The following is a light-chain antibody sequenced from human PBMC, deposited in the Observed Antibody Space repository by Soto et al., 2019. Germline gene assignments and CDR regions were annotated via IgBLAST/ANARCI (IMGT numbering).Light chain of an antibody. CDR3: QQYNSWPPIFT. J-gene: IGKJ3*01. V-gene: IGKV3-15*01. Sequence: ERVMTQSPATLSVSPGERATLSCTASQSVSFNLAWYQQKPGQAPRLLIYGASTRATGIPARFSGSGSGTEFTLTISSLQSEDFAVYYCQQYNSWPPIFTFGPGTKVDVK. CDR2: GAS. CDR1: QSVSFN.